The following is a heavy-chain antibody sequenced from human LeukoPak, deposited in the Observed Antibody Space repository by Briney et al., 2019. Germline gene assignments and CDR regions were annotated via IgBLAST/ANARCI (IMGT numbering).Heavy chain of an antibody. Sequence: PGGSLRLSCAASGFTFSDYYMSWVRQAPGKRLEWVSFLYSGGTTYYTDSVKGRFTISRDDSKNTLYLQMNSLRAEDTAVYYCARARWEGYCLDYWGQGTLVTVSS. CDR3: ARARWEGYCLDY. D-gene: IGHD2-15*01. J-gene: IGHJ4*02. CDR1: GFTFSDYY. CDR2: LYSGGTT. V-gene: IGHV3-53*01.